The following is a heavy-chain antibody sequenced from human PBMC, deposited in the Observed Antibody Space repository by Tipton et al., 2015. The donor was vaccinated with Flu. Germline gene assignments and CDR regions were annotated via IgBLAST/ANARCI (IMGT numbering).Heavy chain of an antibody. CDR2: IYTSGST. V-gene: IGHV4-4*07. Sequence: TLSLTCSVSSGSISSYYWSWIRQPAGKGLEWIGRIYTSGSTNSNPSLKSRVTMSVDTSKNQFSLKLSSVTAADTAVYYCAGDHPYNEDGMDVWGQGTTVTVSS. D-gene: IGHD5-24*01. CDR3: AGDHPYNEDGMDV. J-gene: IGHJ6*02. CDR1: SGSISSYY.